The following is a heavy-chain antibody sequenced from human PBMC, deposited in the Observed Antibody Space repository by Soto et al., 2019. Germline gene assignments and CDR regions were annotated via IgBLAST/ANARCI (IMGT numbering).Heavy chain of an antibody. CDR3: VRDGAAVTLGHYGMDV. CDR1: GFPFRNYG. D-gene: IGHD6-13*01. CDR2: TWYDGSNK. Sequence: QVQLVESGGGVVQPGRSLRLSCVASGFPFRNYGMHWVRQAPGKGLEWVAVTWYDGSNKYHADSVKGRFTISRDNSKNTLYLQMSSLRSEDTAVYYCVRDGAAVTLGHYGMDVWGQGTTVTVSS. J-gene: IGHJ6*02. V-gene: IGHV3-33*01.